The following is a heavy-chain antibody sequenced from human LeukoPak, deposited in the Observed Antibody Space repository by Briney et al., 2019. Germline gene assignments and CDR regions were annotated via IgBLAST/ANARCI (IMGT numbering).Heavy chain of an antibody. Sequence: GEPLNISCKGSGYSFTSNSIAWLRQLPGKGLEWMRITYPGGSDTTYSPSFQGQVTIRVDNSINTSYQQWSILKASDTAMDYCARFYCSGSNCYMGVDYWGQGTLVTVSS. CDR1: GYSFTSNS. CDR2: TYPGGSDT. CDR3: ARFYCSGSNCYMGVDY. J-gene: IGHJ4*02. V-gene: IGHV5-51*01. D-gene: IGHD2-15*01.